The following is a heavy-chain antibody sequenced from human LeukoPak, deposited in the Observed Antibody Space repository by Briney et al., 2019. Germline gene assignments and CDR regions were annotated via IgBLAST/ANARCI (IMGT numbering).Heavy chain of an antibody. CDR1: GYTFTGYY. V-gene: IGHV1-2*04. D-gene: IGHD3-22*01. Sequence: GASVKVSCKASGYTFTGYYMHWMRQAPGQGLEWMGWINPNSGGTNYAQKFQGWVTMTRDTSISTAYMELSRLRSDDTAVYYCARENYDSGNNWFDPWGQGTLVTVSS. J-gene: IGHJ5*02. CDR2: INPNSGGT. CDR3: ARENYDSGNNWFDP.